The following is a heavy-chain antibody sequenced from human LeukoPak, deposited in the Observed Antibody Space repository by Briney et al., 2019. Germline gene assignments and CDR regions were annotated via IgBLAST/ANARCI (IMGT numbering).Heavy chain of an antibody. CDR3: ARESGYSGYGGAFDY. Sequence: PSETLSLTCTVSGGSISSYYWSWIRQPAGKGLEWIGRIYTSGSTNYDPSLKSRVTISVDTSKNQFSLKLSSVTAADTAVYYCARESGYSGYGGAFDYWGQGTLVTVSS. D-gene: IGHD5-12*01. V-gene: IGHV4-4*07. CDR1: GGSISSYY. CDR2: IYTSGST. J-gene: IGHJ4*02.